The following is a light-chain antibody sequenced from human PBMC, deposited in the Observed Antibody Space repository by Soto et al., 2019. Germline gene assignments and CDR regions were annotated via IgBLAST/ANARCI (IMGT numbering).Light chain of an antibody. J-gene: IGLJ1*01. Sequence: QSALTQPPSASGPPGQSLAIACTGTSSDVGGYNYVSWYQQHPGKAPKLMIYEVTKRPSDIPDRFFGSKSGNTASLTVSGLQAEDEADYYCSSYAGTNNYVFGTGTKATVL. CDR2: EVT. CDR3: SSYAGTNNYV. CDR1: SSDVGGYNY. V-gene: IGLV2-8*01.